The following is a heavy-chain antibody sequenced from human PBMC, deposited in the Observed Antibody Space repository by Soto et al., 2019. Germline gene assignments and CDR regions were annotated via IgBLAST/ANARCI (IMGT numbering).Heavy chain of an antibody. Sequence: NPSETVSLTCTVSGGSVSSGSYYWSWIRQPPGKGLEWIGYIYYSGSTNYNPSLKSRVTISVDTSKNQFSLKLSSVTAADTAVYYCARDSRGDDYVWGSYRYYYYYYYGMDVWGQGTTVTVSS. D-gene: IGHD3-16*02. J-gene: IGHJ6*02. CDR2: IYYSGST. CDR3: ARDSRGDDYVWGSYRYYYYYYYGMDV. V-gene: IGHV4-61*01. CDR1: GGSVSSGSYY.